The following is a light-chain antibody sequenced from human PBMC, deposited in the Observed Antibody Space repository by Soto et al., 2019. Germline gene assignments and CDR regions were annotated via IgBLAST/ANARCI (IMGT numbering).Light chain of an antibody. Sequence: QSALTQPASVSGSPGQSITISCTGTSSDVGGYRLVSWYQQYPGRVPKILIYADSERPSGVSYRFSGSKSGNTASLTISGLQAEDEADYYCCSYAGSYTYVFGTGTKVTVL. J-gene: IGLJ1*01. V-gene: IGLV2-23*01. CDR3: CSYAGSYTYV. CDR1: SSDVGGYRL. CDR2: ADS.